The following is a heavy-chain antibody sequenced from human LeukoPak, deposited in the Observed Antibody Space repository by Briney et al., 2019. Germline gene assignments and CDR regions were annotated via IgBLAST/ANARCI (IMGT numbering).Heavy chain of an antibody. CDR1: GGSISSSSYY. J-gene: IGHJ4*02. CDR2: IYYSGST. CDR3: ARGTSGSYPADYFDY. V-gene: IGHV4-61*01. Sequence: SETLSLTCTVSGGSISSSSYYWSWIRQPPGKGLEWIGYIYYSGSTNYNPSLKSRVTISVDTSKNRFSLKLSSVTAADTAVYYCARGTSGSYPADYFDYWGQGTLVTVSS. D-gene: IGHD1-26*01.